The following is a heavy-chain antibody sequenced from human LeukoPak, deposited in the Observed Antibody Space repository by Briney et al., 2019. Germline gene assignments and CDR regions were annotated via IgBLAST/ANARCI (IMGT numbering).Heavy chain of an antibody. Sequence: GGSLRLSCAASGFTFSSYAMSWVRQAPGKGLEWVSVISGSGGSTYYADSVKGRFTISRDNSKNTLYLQMNSLRAEDTAVYYCASRYFDWLFTFDPWGQGTLVTVSS. CDR1: GFTFSSYA. V-gene: IGHV3-23*01. D-gene: IGHD3-9*01. CDR2: ISGSGGST. J-gene: IGHJ5*02. CDR3: ASRYFDWLFTFDP.